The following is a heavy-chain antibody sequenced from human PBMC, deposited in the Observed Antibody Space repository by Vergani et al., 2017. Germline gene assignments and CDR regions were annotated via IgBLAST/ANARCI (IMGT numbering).Heavy chain of an antibody. CDR2: ISGSGGST. D-gene: IGHD4-23*01. V-gene: IGHV3-23*01. CDR3: AKGEDYGGNSGGDY. Sequence: EVQLLESGGGLVQPGGSLRLSCAASGFTFSSYAMSWVRQAPGKGLEWVSAISGSGGSTYYADSVKGRFTSSRDNSKNTLYLQMNSLRAEDTAVYYCAKGEDYGGNSGGDYWGQGTLVTVSS. CDR1: GFTFSSYA. J-gene: IGHJ4*02.